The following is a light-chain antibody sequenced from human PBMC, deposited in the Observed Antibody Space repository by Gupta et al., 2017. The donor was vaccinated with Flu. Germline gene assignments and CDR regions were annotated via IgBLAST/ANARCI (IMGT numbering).Light chain of an antibody. Sequence: EVVLTQSPCTLSLSPGERVTLSCRASQSVSSSYLAWYQQKPGQAPRLLIYGASSRGTGIPERFSGSGSGTEFTLTISRLEPEDFAVYYCQQYGSSPPDTFGQGTKLEIK. V-gene: IGKV3-20*01. J-gene: IGKJ2*01. CDR1: QSVSSSY. CDR2: GAS. CDR3: QQYGSSPPDT.